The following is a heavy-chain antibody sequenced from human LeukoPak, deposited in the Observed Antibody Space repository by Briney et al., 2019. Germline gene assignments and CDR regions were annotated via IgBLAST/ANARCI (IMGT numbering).Heavy chain of an antibody. CDR2: IYYSGST. D-gene: IGHD2-8*02. CDR1: GGSISSYY. V-gene: IGHV4-59*01. Sequence: SETLSLTCTVSGGSISSYYWSWIRQPPGKGLEWIGYIYYSGSTNYNPSLKSRVTISVDTSKNQFSLKLSSATAADTAVYYCARELYWWYFDLWGRGTLVTVSS. J-gene: IGHJ2*01. CDR3: ARELYWWYFDL.